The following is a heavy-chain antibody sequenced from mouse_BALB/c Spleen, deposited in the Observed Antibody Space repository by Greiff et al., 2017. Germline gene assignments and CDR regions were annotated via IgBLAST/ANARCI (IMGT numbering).Heavy chain of an antibody. V-gene: IGHV2-9*02. J-gene: IGHJ4*01. D-gene: IGHD1-1*01. CDR3: ASHYGSSYYYAMDY. CDR2: IWAGGST. Sequence: VQLQQSGPGLVAPSQSLSITCTVSGFSLTSYGVHWVRQPPGKGLEWLGVIWAGGSTNYNSAPMSRLSISKDNSKSQVFLKMNSLQTDDTAMYYCASHYGSSYYYAMDYWGQGTSVTVSS. CDR1: GFSLTSYG.